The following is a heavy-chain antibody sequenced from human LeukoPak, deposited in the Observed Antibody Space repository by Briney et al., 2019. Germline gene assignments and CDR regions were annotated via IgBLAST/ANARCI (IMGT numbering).Heavy chain of an antibody. Sequence: GGSLRLSCAASGFTFSSYAMSWVRQAPGKGLEWVSAISGSGGSTYYADSVKGRFTISRDNSKNTLYLQMNSLRAEDTAVYYCAKDKVRALWFGELYYFDYWSQGTLVTVSS. V-gene: IGHV3-23*01. CDR1: GFTFSSYA. CDR3: AKDKVRALWFGELYYFDY. J-gene: IGHJ4*02. CDR2: ISGSGGST. D-gene: IGHD3-10*01.